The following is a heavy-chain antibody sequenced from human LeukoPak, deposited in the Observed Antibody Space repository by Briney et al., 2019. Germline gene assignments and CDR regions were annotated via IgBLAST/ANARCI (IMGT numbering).Heavy chain of an antibody. CDR1: GFTFTSYS. J-gene: IGHJ4*02. Sequence: QSGGSLRLSCAASGFTFTSYSMNWVRQAPGKGLEWVAVISYDGSNKYYADSVKGRFTISRDNSKNTLYLQMNSLRAEDTAVYYCARDAVAGTEYYFDYWGQGTLVTVSS. D-gene: IGHD6-19*01. V-gene: IGHV3-30*04. CDR3: ARDAVAGTEYYFDY. CDR2: ISYDGSNK.